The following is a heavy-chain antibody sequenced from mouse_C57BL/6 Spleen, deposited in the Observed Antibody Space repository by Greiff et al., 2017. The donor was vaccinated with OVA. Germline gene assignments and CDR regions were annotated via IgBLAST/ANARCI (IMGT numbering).Heavy chain of an antibody. CDR1: GYTFTDYN. D-gene: IGHD1-2*01. J-gene: IGHJ4*01. V-gene: IGHV1-22*01. Sequence: VQLKQSGPELVKPGASVKMSCKASGYTFTDYNMHWVKQSHGKSLEWIGYINPNNGGTSYNQKFKGKATLTVNKSSSTAYMELRSLTSEDSAVYYCARSGRGYYYAMDYWGQGTSVTVSS. CDR3: ARSGRGYYYAMDY. CDR2: INPNNGGT.